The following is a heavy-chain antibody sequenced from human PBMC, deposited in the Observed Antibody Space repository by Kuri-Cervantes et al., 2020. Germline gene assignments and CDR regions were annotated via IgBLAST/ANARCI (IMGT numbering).Heavy chain of an antibody. J-gene: IGHJ4*02. CDR3: ARLYGSGDYFDY. CDR1: GGSFSGYY. CDR2: INHSGST. V-gene: IGHV4-34*01. D-gene: IGHD3-10*01. Sequence: SETLSLTCAVYGGSFSGYYWSWIRQPPGKGLEWIGEINHSGSTNYNPPLKSRVTISVDTSKNQFSLKLSSVTAADTAVYYCARLYGSGDYFDYWGQGTLVTVSS.